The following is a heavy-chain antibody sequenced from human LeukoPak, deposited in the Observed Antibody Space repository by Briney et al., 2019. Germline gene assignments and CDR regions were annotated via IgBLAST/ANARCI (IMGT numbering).Heavy chain of an antibody. V-gene: IGHV3-23*01. Sequence: GGSLRLSCAASGFTFSTYAMGWVRQSPGKGLEWVSVINTSGGGTYYTEPVQGRFTISRDNTKDTLYLQMNSLRVEDTAVYYCARNWRPDTWGQGTLVTVSS. J-gene: IGHJ5*02. CDR3: ARNWRPDT. CDR2: INTSGGGT. CDR1: GFTFSTYA. D-gene: IGHD3-3*01.